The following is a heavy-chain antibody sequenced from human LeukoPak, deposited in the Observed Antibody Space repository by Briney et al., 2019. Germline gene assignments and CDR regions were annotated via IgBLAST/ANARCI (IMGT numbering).Heavy chain of an antibody. CDR3: ARDGTSIWNNWFDS. J-gene: IGHJ5*01. CDR2: IYYNGST. CDR1: LGSLNSYF. D-gene: IGHD1-14*01. V-gene: IGHV4-59*01. Sequence: PSEALSVTCTDSLGSLNSYFRSWMRPPPRRGGEGVGYIYYNGSTNYNPSLKSRVTISVDTSKNHFSLKLSSVTAADTAVYYCARDGTSIWNNWFDSWGQGTLVTVSS.